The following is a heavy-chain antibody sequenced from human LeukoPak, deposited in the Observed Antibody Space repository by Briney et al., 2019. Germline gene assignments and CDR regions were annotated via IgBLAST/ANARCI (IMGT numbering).Heavy chain of an antibody. J-gene: IGHJ4*02. CDR2: IYYSGST. CDR1: GGSISSYY. Sequence: SETLSLTCTVSGGSISSYYWSWIRQPPGKGLEWIGYIYYSGSTNYNPSLKSRVTISVDTSKNQFSLKLSSVTAADTAVYYCARGYGSGREIDYWGQGTLVTVSS. V-gene: IGHV4-59*01. D-gene: IGHD6-19*01. CDR3: ARGYGSGREIDY.